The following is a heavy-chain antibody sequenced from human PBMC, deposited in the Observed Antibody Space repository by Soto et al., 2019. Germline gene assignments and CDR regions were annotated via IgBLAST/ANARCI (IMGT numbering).Heavy chain of an antibody. CDR3: ARVRDRPFDY. CDR1: GGSFSGYY. Sequence: SETLSLTCAVYGGSFSGYYWSWIRQPPGKGLEWIGEINHSGSTNYNPSLKSRVTISVDTSKNQFSLKLSSVTAADTAVYYCARVRDRPFDYWGQGTLVTAPQ. J-gene: IGHJ4*02. CDR2: INHSGST. V-gene: IGHV4-34*01. D-gene: IGHD2-21*02.